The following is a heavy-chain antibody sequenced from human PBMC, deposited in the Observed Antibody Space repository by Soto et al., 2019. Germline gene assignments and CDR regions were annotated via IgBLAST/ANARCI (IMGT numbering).Heavy chain of an antibody. Sequence: GASVKVSCKASGYTFTSYAMHWVRQAPGQRLEWMGWINAGNGNTKYSQKFQGRVTITRDTSASTAYMELSSLRSEGTAGYYCERVPAFGHYHFDYWGQGTLVTVSA. V-gene: IGHV1-3*01. CDR3: ERVPAFGHYHFDY. D-gene: IGHD3-10*01. CDR2: INAGNGNT. J-gene: IGHJ4*02. CDR1: GYTFTSYA.